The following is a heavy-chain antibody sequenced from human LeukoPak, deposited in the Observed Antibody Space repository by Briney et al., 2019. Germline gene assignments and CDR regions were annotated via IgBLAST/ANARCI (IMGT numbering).Heavy chain of an antibody. D-gene: IGHD1-26*01. CDR2: ISSSSNYI. CDR1: GFTFSLHS. CDR3: ARGVGATYDY. J-gene: IGHJ4*02. V-gene: IGHV3-21*01. Sequence: GGSLSLSCAASGFTFSLHSMSWVRQAPGKGLEWVSYISSSSNYIYWADSVKGRFTISRDNAKNSLYLQMNSLRAEDTAVYYCARGVGATYDYWGQGSLVTVSS.